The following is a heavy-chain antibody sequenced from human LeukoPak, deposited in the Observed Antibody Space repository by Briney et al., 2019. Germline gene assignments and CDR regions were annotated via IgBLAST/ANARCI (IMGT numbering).Heavy chain of an antibody. J-gene: IGHJ4*02. V-gene: IGHV3-11*01. D-gene: IGHD3-22*01. CDR3: AKQGYYYYDSSGYDY. CDR1: GFTFSDYY. CDR2: ISSSGSTI. Sequence: PGGSLRLSCAASGFTFSDYYMSWIRQAPGKGLEWVSYISSSGSTIYYADSVKGRFTISRDNAKNSLYLQMNSLRAEDTAVYYCAKQGYYYYDSSGYDYWGQGTLVTVSS.